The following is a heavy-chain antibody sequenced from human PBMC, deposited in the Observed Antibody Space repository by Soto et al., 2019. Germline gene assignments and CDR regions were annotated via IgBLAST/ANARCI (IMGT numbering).Heavy chain of an antibody. V-gene: IGHV6-1*01. CDR2: TYYRSKWYN. CDR3: ARGSSSSRYYYYYGMDV. J-gene: IGHJ6*02. CDR1: GDSVSSNSAA. D-gene: IGHD6-6*01. Sequence: SQTLSLTCAISGDSVSSNSAAWNWIRQSPSRGLEWLGRTYYRSKWYNDYAVSVKSRITINPDTSKNQFSLQLNFVTPEDTAVYYCARGSSSSRYYYYYGMDVWGQGTTVTVSS.